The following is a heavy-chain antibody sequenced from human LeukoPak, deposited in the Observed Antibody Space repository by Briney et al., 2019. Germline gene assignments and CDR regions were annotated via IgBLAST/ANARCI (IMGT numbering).Heavy chain of an antibody. CDR1: GGSFSGYY. CDR2: INHSGST. V-gene: IGHV4-34*01. J-gene: IGHJ4*02. CDR3: ARMSGDGYNRPGGFDY. D-gene: IGHD5-24*01. Sequence: SETLSLTCAVYGGSFSGYYWSWIRQPPGKGLEWIGEINHSGSTNYNPSLKSRVTISVDTSKNQFSLKLSSVTAADTAVYYCARMSGDGYNRPGGFDYWGQGTLVTVSS.